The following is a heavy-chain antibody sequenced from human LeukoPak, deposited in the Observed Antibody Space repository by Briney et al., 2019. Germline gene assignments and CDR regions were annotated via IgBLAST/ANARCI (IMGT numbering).Heavy chain of an antibody. J-gene: IGHJ4*02. Sequence: GGSLRLSCAASGFTFSSSWIHWVRQAPGKGLVWVSRINKDGSVTDYAESVKGRFSISRDNAKNTLYLQMNSLRVEDTAIYYCAKDSSVPYGITDWGQGTLVTVSS. CDR1: GFTFSSSW. CDR3: AKDSSVPYGITD. V-gene: IGHV3-74*01. D-gene: IGHD4-17*01. CDR2: INKDGSVT.